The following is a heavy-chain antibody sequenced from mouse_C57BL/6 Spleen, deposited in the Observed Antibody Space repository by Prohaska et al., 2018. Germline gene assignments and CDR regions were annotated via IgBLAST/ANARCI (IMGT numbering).Heavy chain of an antibody. CDR1: GYTFTTYG. CDR2: INTFSGVP. J-gene: IGHJ3*01. D-gene: IGHD2-4*01. CDR3: ARGYYDYDMGFAY. Sequence: KASGYTFTTYGMSWVKQAPGKGLKWIGWINTFSGVPTYADDFKGRFAFSLETSASTAYLQINNLKNEDTATYFCARGYYDYDMGFAYWGQGTLVTVSA. V-gene: IGHV9-3*01.